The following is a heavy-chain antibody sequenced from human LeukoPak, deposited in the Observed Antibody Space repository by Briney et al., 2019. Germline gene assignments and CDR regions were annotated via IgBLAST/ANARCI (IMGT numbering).Heavy chain of an antibody. CDR3: ARDGSGLDY. V-gene: IGHV1-2*06. D-gene: IGHD6-19*01. CDR2: IHPNSGGT. J-gene: IGHJ4*02. Sequence: ASVKVSCKASGYTFADYYIHWVRQAPGQGLERMGRIHPNSGGTYYAQQFQGRVTMTRDTSISTAYMELSRLRSDDTAVYYCARDGSGLDYWGQGTLVTVSS. CDR1: GYTFADYY.